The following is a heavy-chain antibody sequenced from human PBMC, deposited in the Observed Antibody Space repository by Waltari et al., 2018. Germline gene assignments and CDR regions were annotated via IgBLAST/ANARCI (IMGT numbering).Heavy chain of an antibody. J-gene: IGHJ4*02. CDR1: GYSISRGYY. D-gene: IGHD3-10*01. CDR3: ARQFEGESLPDY. CDR2: IYHSGST. V-gene: IGHV4-38-2*01. Sequence: QVQLQESGPGLVKPSETMSLTCAVSGYSISRGYYWGWIRHPPGKGLEWIGSIYHSGSTYYNPSLKSRVTISVDTSKNQFSLKLSSVTAADTAVYYCARQFEGESLPDYWGQGTLVTVSS.